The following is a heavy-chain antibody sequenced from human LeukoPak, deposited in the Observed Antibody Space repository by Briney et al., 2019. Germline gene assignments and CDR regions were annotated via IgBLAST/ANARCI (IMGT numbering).Heavy chain of an antibody. Sequence: GRSLRLSCAASGFTFSSYAMHWARQAPGKGLEWVAVISYDGSNKYYADSVKGRFTISRDNSKNTLYLQMNSLRAEDTAVYYCARDYGRSGSYRWFDPWGQGTLVTVSS. CDR3: ARDYGRSGSYRWFDP. CDR1: GFTFSSYA. V-gene: IGHV3-30-3*01. CDR2: ISYDGSNK. D-gene: IGHD1-26*01. J-gene: IGHJ5*02.